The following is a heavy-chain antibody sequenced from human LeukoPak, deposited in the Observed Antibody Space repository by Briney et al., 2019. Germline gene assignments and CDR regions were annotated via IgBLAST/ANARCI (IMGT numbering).Heavy chain of an antibody. D-gene: IGHD5-24*01. V-gene: IGHV3-23*01. CDR2: ISGSGGST. Sequence: GGSLRLSCEASGFPFSSYAMNWVRQAPGKGLEWVSTISGSGGSTYYADSVKGRFTISRDKSKNTVYLQMNSLRAEDTAVHYCAKERGYGYNHTHYWGQGTLVTVSS. CDR1: GFPFSSYA. CDR3: AKERGYGYNHTHY. J-gene: IGHJ4*02.